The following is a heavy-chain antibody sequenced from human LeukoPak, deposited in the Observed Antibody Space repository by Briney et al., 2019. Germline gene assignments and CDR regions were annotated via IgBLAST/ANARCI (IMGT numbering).Heavy chain of an antibody. V-gene: IGHV1-8*01. Sequence: GASVKVSCKASGYTFTSYDINWVRPATGQGLKWMGWMNPNSGNTGYAQKFQGRGTMTRNTSISTAYMELSSLRSEDTAVYYCARGLRPHMDVWDQGTTVTVSS. CDR2: MNPNSGNT. D-gene: IGHD3-16*01. CDR3: ARGLRPHMDV. J-gene: IGHJ6*02. CDR1: GYTFTSYD.